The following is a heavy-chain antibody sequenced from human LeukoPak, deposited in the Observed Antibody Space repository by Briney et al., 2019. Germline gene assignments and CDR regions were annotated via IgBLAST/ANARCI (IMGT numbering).Heavy chain of an antibody. CDR1: GFTFSSYA. Sequence: GGSLRLSCAASGFTFSSYAMHWVRQAPGKGLEWVAVISYDGSNKYYADSVKGRFTISRDNSKNTLYLQMNSLRAEDTAVYYCARDHVAAAGTALDYWGQGTLVTVSS. CDR2: ISYDGSNK. J-gene: IGHJ4*02. CDR3: ARDHVAAAGTALDY. V-gene: IGHV3-30-3*01. D-gene: IGHD6-13*01.